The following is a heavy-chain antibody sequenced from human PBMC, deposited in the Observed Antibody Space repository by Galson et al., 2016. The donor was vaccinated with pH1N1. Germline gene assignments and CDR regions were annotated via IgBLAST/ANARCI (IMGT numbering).Heavy chain of an antibody. CDR3: ARAIAAADSY. CDR1: GFTFSNYW. J-gene: IGHJ4*02. Sequence: SLRLSCAASGFTFSNYWMTWVRQAPGKGLEWVANIKQDGSQKYYVDSVKGRFTISRDNAKNSLYLQMNSLRVEDTAVYYCARAIAAADSYWGQGTRVTVSS. V-gene: IGHV3-7*01. CDR2: IKQDGSQK. D-gene: IGHD6-13*01.